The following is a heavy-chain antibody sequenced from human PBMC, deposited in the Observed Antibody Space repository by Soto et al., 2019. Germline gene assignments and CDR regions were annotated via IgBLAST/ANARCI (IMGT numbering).Heavy chain of an antibody. CDR3: ARQGYCSNTACYTVDY. CDR1: GYSFTNYW. CDR2: IYPGDSNT. J-gene: IGHJ4*02. D-gene: IGHD2-2*02. V-gene: IGHV5-51*01. Sequence: GESLKISCTGSGYSFTNYWIGWVRQMPGKGLEWMGIIYPGDSNTRYSPSFQGQVTISADKSISTAYLQWSSLKASDTAMYFCARQGYCSNTACYTVDYWGQGTPVTVS.